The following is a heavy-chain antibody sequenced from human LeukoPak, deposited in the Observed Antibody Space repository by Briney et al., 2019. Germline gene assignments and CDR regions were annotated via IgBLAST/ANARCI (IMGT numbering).Heavy chain of an antibody. D-gene: IGHD3-22*01. V-gene: IGHV3-7*01. CDR2: IKQDGSEK. CDR3: ARVGNYYDSSGYYLGPGLDY. Sequence: GGSLRLSCAASGFTFNSYWMSWVRQAQGKGLEWVANIKQDGSEKYYVDSVKGRFTISRDDAKNSLYLQMNSLRAEDTAVYYCARVGNYYDSSGYYLGPGLDYWGQGTLVTVSS. CDR1: GFTFNSYW. J-gene: IGHJ4*02.